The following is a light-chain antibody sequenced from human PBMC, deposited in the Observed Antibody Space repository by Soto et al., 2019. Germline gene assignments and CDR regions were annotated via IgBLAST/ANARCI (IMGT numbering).Light chain of an antibody. CDR3: QQRSNWPPIT. CDR1: QSVSSY. Sequence: EIVLTHSPATLSLSLGERATLSCRASQSVSSYLAWYQQKPGQAPRLLIYDASNRATGIPARFSGSGSGTDFTLTISSLEPEDFAVYYCQQRSNWPPITFGQGTRLEIK. CDR2: DAS. V-gene: IGKV3-11*01. J-gene: IGKJ5*01.